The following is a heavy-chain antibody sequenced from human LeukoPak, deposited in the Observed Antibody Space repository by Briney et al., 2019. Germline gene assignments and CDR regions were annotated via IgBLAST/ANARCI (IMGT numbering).Heavy chain of an antibody. CDR1: EYSFATYW. Sequence: GESLKISCQGSEYSFATYWIAWLRQMPGKGLVWIGIIYPSDSDTRYSPSFQGQVTISADKSIKTAYLQWSSLKASDTAMYYCARPLQGIVGATGFDYWGQGTLVTVSS. CDR3: ARPLQGIVGATGFDY. D-gene: IGHD1-26*01. CDR2: IYPSDSDT. J-gene: IGHJ4*02. V-gene: IGHV5-51*01.